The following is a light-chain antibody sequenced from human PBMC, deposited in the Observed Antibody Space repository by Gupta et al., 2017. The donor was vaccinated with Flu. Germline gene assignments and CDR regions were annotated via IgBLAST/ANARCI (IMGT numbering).Light chain of an antibody. CDR1: QSIT. V-gene: IGKV3D-20*01. J-gene: IGKJ5*01. CDR3: QHYGSSLSIT. Sequence: EIVLTQSPATVSLSPGERATLSCGASQSITYDASSRATGIPDRFSGSGSGTDFTLTISRLEPEDFAVYYCQHYGSSLSITFGQGTRLEIK. CDR2: DAS.